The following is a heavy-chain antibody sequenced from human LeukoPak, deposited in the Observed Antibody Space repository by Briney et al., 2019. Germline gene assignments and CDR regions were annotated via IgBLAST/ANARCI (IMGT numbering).Heavy chain of an antibody. CDR3: XXXXXXDSEFNGAFDI. Sequence: GGSLRLSCAASGFTFSNYAMSWVRQAPGKGLEWVSAISGSGSSTYYADSVKGRFTISRDNSKNTLYLQMNSLRAEDTAVYYXXXXXXXDSEFNGAFDIWGQGTMVIVSS. D-gene: IGHD3-22*01. CDR2: ISGSGSST. CDR1: GFTFSNYA. V-gene: IGHV3-23*01. J-gene: IGHJ3*02.